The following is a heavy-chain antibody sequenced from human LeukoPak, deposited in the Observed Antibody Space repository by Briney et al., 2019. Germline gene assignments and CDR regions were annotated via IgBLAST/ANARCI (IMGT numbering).Heavy chain of an antibody. CDR1: GFTFSDYY. V-gene: IGHV3-72*01. CDR2: IRKKANGYTT. D-gene: IGHD3-10*01. Sequence: SGGSLRLSCAASGFTFSDYYMDWVRQAPGKGLEWVGRIRKKANGYTTEYGASVKGRFTISRDDSKNALYLQMNSLKTEDTALLYCVRVNTGMNSGSYHLDYWGQGTLVTVSS. J-gene: IGHJ4*02. CDR3: VRVNTGMNSGSYHLDY.